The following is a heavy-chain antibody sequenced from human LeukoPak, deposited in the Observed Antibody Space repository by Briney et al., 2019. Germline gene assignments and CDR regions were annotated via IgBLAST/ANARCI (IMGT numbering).Heavy chain of an antibody. D-gene: IGHD2-21*02. Sequence: GGSLRLSCAASGFTFSSYGMHWVRQAPGKGLEWVAVIWYDGSNKYYADFVKGRFTISRDNSKNTLYLQMNSLRAEDTAVYYCARDREYCGGDCYSDYYYGMDVWGKGTTVTVSS. CDR3: ARDREYCGGDCYSDYYYGMDV. V-gene: IGHV3-33*01. CDR2: IWYDGSNK. CDR1: GFTFSSYG. J-gene: IGHJ6*04.